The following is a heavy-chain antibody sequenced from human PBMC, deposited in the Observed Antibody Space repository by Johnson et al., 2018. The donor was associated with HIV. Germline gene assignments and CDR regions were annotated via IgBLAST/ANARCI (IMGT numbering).Heavy chain of an antibody. J-gene: IGHJ3*02. V-gene: IGHV3-30*04. CDR3: TTEPFAFDI. CDR1: GFTFSSYA. Sequence: QLVESGGGVVQPGRSLRLSCAASGFTFSSYAMHWVRQAPGKGLEWVAVISYDGSNKYYADSVKGRFTISRDNSKNTLYLQMKSLKTEDTAVYYCTTEPFAFDIWGQGTMVTVSS. CDR2: ISYDGSNK.